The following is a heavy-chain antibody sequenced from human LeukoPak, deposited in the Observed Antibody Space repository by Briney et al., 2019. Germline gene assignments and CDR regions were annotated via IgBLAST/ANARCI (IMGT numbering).Heavy chain of an antibody. Sequence: ASVKVSCKASGGTFSSYAISWVRQAPGQGLEWMGRIIPILGIANYAQKFQGRVTITADKSTSTAYMELSSLRSEDTAVYYCARAEILLWFGELTSDAFDIWGQGTMVTVSS. CDR1: GGTFSSYA. D-gene: IGHD3-10*01. CDR3: ARAEILLWFGELTSDAFDI. CDR2: IIPILGIA. V-gene: IGHV1-69*04. J-gene: IGHJ3*02.